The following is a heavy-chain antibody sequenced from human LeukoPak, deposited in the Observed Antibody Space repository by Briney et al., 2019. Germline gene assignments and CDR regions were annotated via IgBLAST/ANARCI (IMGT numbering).Heavy chain of an antibody. J-gene: IGHJ4*02. CDR1: GFTFSDYY. CDR3: ARDEAYYYDSSGYDY. D-gene: IGHD3-22*01. CDR2: ISSSGSTI. V-gene: IGHV3-11*01. Sequence: PGRSLRLSCAASGFTFSDYYMSWIRQAPGKGLEWVSYISSSGSTIYYADSVKGRFTISRDNAKNSLYLQMNSLRAEDTAVYYCARDEAYYYDSSGYDYWGQGTLVTVSS.